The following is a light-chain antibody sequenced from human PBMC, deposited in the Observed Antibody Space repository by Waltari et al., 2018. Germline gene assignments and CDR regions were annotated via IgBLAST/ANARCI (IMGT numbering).Light chain of an antibody. J-gene: IGKJ1*01. Sequence: EIMLTQSPGTLSLSPGERATLSCRASQSISRYLAWYQHKPGQAPRLLIYAASSRATGIPARFSGSGSGTDFSLTISRLEPEDFAVYYCQKYGSLPATFGQGTKVEIK. CDR1: QSISRY. V-gene: IGKV3-20*01. CDR2: AAS. CDR3: QKYGSLPAT.